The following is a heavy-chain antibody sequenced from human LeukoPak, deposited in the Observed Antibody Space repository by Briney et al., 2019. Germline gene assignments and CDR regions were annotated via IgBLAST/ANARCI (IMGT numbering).Heavy chain of an antibody. J-gene: IGHJ4*02. Sequence: SETLSLTCTVSGGSISSYYWSWIRQPPGKGLEWIGYIYYSGSTNYNPSLKSRVTISVDTSKNQFSLKLSSVTAADTAVYYCARESYYYDSSGYYQYKYYFGYWGQGTLVTVSS. D-gene: IGHD3-22*01. CDR1: GGSISSYY. V-gene: IGHV4-59*01. CDR3: ARESYYYDSSGYYQYKYYFGY. CDR2: IYYSGST.